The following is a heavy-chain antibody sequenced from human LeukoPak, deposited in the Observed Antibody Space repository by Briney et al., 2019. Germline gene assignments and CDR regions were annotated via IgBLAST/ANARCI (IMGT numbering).Heavy chain of an antibody. Sequence: NSSETLSLTCTVSGGSISSSSYYWGWIRQPPGKGLEWIGSIYYSGRTYYNPSLKSRVTISVDTSKNQFSLKLSSVTAADTAVYYCARLLLYCSSTSCSDAFDIWGQGTMVTVSS. V-gene: IGHV4-39*07. CDR2: IYYSGRT. J-gene: IGHJ3*02. CDR3: ARLLLYCSSTSCSDAFDI. D-gene: IGHD2-2*01. CDR1: GGSISSSSYY.